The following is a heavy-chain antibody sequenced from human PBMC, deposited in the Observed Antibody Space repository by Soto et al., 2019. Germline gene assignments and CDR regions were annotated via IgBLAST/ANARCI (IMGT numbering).Heavy chain of an antibody. CDR3: ARGGIAAAVYSDL. J-gene: IGHJ4*02. D-gene: IGHD6-13*01. Sequence: QVQLVESGGGVVQPGRSLRLSCAASGFTFSSYGMHWVRQAPGKGLEWVAVIWYDGSNKYYADSVKGRFTISRDNSKNTLYLQMNSLRAEDTAVYYCARGGIAAAVYSDLWGQGTLVTVSS. CDR1: GFTFSSYG. CDR2: IWYDGSNK. V-gene: IGHV3-33*01.